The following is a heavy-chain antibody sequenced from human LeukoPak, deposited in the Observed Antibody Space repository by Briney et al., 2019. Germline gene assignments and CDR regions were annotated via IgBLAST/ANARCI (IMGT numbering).Heavy chain of an antibody. CDR2: IYPSGNT. D-gene: IGHD1-26*01. CDR3: ARARSGKWGFDY. CDR1: GGSISSYY. J-gene: IGHJ4*02. V-gene: IGHV4-4*07. Sequence: PSETLSLTCTVTGGSISSYYWSWIRQPAGKGLEWIGRIYPSGNTNFNPSLMSRVTMSIDTSKNQFPLKLSSVTAADTAVYYCARARSGKWGFDYWGQGTLVTVSS.